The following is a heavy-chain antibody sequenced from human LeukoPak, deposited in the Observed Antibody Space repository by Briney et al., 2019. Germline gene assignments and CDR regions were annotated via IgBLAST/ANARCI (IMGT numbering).Heavy chain of an antibody. CDR2: ISGSGNST. D-gene: IGHD4-17*01. J-gene: IGHJ4*02. V-gene: IGHV3-23*01. Sequence: GGSLRLSCEGSAFIFSGHWMNWVRQTPGKGLEWVSAISGSGNSTFYANSVKGRFTISRDISKNTLYLQMNSLRAEDTAVYYCAKAPGTTVTRGFDYWGQGTLVTVSS. CDR3: AKAPGTTVTRGFDY. CDR1: AFIFSGHW.